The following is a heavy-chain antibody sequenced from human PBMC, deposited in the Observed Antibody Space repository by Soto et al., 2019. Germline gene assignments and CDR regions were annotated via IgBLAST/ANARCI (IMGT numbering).Heavy chain of an antibody. CDR1: GFTFSSYS. CDR3: ARDLSGSYYKAFDY. V-gene: IGHV3-21*01. J-gene: IGHJ4*02. D-gene: IGHD3-10*01. CDR2: ISSSSSYI. Sequence: PVGSLRLSCAASGFTFSSYSMNWVRQAPGKGLEWVSSISSSSSYIYYADSVKGRFTISRDNAKNSLYLQMNSLRAEDTAVYYCARDLSGSYYKAFDYWGQGTLVTVSS.